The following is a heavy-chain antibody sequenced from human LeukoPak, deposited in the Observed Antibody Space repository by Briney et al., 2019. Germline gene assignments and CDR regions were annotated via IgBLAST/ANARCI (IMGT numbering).Heavy chain of an antibody. CDR1: GFIFDDYG. Sequence: GGSLRLSCAASGFIFDDYGMTWVRQAPGKGLEWVSGINWNGDTRGYADSVKGRFTISRDNAKNSLYLHMNSLRAEDTALYYCARGSGTLDYWGQGTLVTVSS. V-gene: IGHV3-20*04. D-gene: IGHD1-7*01. CDR3: ARGSGTLDY. CDR2: INWNGDTR. J-gene: IGHJ4*02.